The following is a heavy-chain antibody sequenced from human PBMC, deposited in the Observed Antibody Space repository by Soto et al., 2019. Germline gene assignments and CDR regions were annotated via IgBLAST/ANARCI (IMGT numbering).Heavy chain of an antibody. CDR2: ITTDKGKT. Sequence: QVQLVQSGPEVKKPGASVKVSCKTSGYTFTNYGIPWVRQAPGQGLEWMGWITTDKGKTTYAQKFQGRVTMTTDTSTSTGYMELRSLRSDDTAVYYCATRSPAFDYWGQGTLVTVSS. CDR3: ATRSPAFDY. V-gene: IGHV1-18*01. J-gene: IGHJ4*02. CDR1: GYTFTNYG.